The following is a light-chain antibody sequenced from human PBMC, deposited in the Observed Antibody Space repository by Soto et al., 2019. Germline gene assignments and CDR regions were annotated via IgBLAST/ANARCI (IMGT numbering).Light chain of an antibody. J-gene: IGKJ1*01. V-gene: IGKV1-16*02. CDR3: QQYDTSPRT. CDR1: QGINNY. CDR2: ATY. Sequence: DIQMTQSPSSLSASVGDRVTITCRASQGINNYVAWFQQKPGRAPKSLIYATYNLQSGVPSKFSASGSGTEFTLIISSLQPEDFATYYCQQYDTSPRTFGQGTKVEI.